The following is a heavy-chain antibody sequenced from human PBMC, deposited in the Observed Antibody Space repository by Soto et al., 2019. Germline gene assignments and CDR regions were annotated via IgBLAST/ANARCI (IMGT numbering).Heavy chain of an antibody. Sequence: GGSLRLSCAASGFTVSSNYMSWVRQAPGKGLEWVSVIYSGGSTYYADSVKGRFTISRDNSKNTLYLQMNSLRAEDTAVYYCADHTGIAVAGRDYWGQGTLVTVSS. CDR2: IYSGGST. V-gene: IGHV3-53*01. J-gene: IGHJ4*02. D-gene: IGHD6-19*01. CDR1: GFTVSSNY. CDR3: ADHTGIAVAGRDY.